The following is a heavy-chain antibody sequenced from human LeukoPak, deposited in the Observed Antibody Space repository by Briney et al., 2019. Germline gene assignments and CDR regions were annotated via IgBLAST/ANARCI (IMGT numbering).Heavy chain of an antibody. D-gene: IGHD6-13*01. CDR3: ARDPDSSSWYYWFDP. CDR2: ISSSSSYI. V-gene: IGHV3-21*01. CDR1: GFTFSSYS. J-gene: IGHJ5*02. Sequence: GGSLRLSCAASGFTFSSYSMNWVRQAPGKGLEWVSSISSSSSYIYYADSVKGRFNISRDNAKNSLYLQMNSLRAEDTAVYYCARDPDSSSWYYWFDPWGQGTLVTVSS.